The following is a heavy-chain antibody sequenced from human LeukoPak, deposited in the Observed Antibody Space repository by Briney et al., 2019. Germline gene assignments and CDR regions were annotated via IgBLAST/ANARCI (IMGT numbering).Heavy chain of an antibody. D-gene: IGHD4-17*01. CDR2: ISGSSSYI. Sequence: GGSLRLSCAASGFTFSSYSMNWVRQAPGKGLEWVSAISGSSSYIYYADSVKGRFTISRDNAKNSLYLQMNSLRAEDTAVYYCARKNDYGDFHFDYWGQGTLVTVSS. CDR3: ARKNDYGDFHFDY. V-gene: IGHV3-21*01. CDR1: GFTFSSYS. J-gene: IGHJ4*02.